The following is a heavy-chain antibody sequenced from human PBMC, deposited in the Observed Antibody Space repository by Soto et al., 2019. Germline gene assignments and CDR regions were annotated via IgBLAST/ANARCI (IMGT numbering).Heavy chain of an antibody. Sequence: GASVKVSCKASGHIFTSYYIHWVRQTPGQGLEWMGLINPSGGSTTYAQKFQDRLTMTRDTSTSTVYMDLSSLRSEDTAMYYFARDTVAGYFDYWGQGTLVTVSS. CDR2: INPSGGST. V-gene: IGHV1-46*01. J-gene: IGHJ4*02. CDR3: ARDTVAGYFDY. D-gene: IGHD6-19*01. CDR1: GHIFTSYY.